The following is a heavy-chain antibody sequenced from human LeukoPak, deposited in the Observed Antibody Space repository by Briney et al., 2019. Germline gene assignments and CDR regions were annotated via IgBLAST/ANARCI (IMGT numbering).Heavy chain of an antibody. CDR2: ISSSSSTI. CDR3: AGLYSSSWYTTPLTRFDY. D-gene: IGHD6-13*01. CDR1: GFTFSSYS. J-gene: IGHJ4*02. V-gene: IGHV3-48*04. Sequence: PGGSLRLSCAASGFTFSSYSMNWVRQAPGKGLGWVSYISSSSSTIYYADSVKGRFTISRDNAKNSLYLQMNSLRAEDTAVYYCAGLYSSSWYTTPLTRFDYWGQGTLVTVSS.